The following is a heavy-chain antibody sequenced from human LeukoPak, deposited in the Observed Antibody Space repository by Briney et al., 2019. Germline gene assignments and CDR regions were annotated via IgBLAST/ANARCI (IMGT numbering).Heavy chain of an antibody. CDR3: ARDSPQWLDYYYYYGMDV. J-gene: IGHJ6*02. V-gene: IGHV1-2*06. Sequence: ASVKVSCKASGYTFTGYHMHWVRQAPGQGLEWMGRINPNSGDTNYAQKLQGRVTMTTDTSTSTAYMELRSLRSDDTAVYYCARDSPQWLDYYYYYGMDVWGQGTTVTVSS. D-gene: IGHD6-19*01. CDR2: INPNSGDT. CDR1: GYTFTGYH.